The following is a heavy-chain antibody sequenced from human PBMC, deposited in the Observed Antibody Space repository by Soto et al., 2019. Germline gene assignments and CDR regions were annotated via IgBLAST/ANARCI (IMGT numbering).Heavy chain of an antibody. Sequence: GGSLRLSCAASGFTFSGSAMHWVRQASGKGLEWVGRIRSKANSYATAYVASVKGRFTISRDDSKNTAYLQMNSLKTEDTAVYYCNSQGYSYGFVYWGQGTLVTVSS. V-gene: IGHV3-73*01. CDR3: NSQGYSYGFVY. J-gene: IGHJ4*02. CDR2: IRSKANSYAT. CDR1: GFTFSGSA. D-gene: IGHD5-18*01.